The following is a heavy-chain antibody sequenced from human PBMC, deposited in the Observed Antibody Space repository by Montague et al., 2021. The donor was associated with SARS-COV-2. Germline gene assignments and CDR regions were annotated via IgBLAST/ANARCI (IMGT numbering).Heavy chain of an antibody. CDR1: GDSISNYY. CDR3: ARVRYYGSGTSLGMDV. Sequence: SETLSLTCTVSGDSISNYYWSWIRQPPGKGLEWIGYIYYSGSTNYNPSLKSRVTISVDTSKNQFSLKLGSVTAADTAVYYCARVRYYGSGTSLGMDVWGQGTTVTVSS. J-gene: IGHJ6*02. D-gene: IGHD3-10*01. CDR2: IYYSGST. V-gene: IGHV4-59*12.